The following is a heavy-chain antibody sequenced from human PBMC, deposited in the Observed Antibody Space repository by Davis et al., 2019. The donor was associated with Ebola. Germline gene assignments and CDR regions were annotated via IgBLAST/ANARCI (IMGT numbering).Heavy chain of an antibody. J-gene: IGHJ6*03. CDR1: GGSISSTY. D-gene: IGHD3-3*01. V-gene: IGHV4-59*01. Sequence: PSETLSLTCTVSGGSISSTYWSWIRQPPGKGLEWTGYIHYRGGTNYNPSLKSRLIMSIDTSKNQFSLKLSSVTAADTAVYYCARAWVTIYDVPILWYMDVWGKGTTVTVSS. CDR3: ARAWVTIYDVPILWYMDV. CDR2: IHYRGGT.